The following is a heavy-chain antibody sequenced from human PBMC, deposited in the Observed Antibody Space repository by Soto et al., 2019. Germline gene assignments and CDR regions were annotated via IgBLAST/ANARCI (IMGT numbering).Heavy chain of an antibody. Sequence: QVQLQESGPGLVKPSQTLSLTCAVSHGTMTSGGYYWSWIRQFPGKGLEWIGQIFHTGNTYYNPSLTSRVSMSVDTSRTKFSVMLSSVTAADTAVYFCARARDEYGGPFDYWGQGILVTVSS. D-gene: IGHD5-12*01. J-gene: IGHJ4*02. CDR1: HGTMTSGGYY. CDR3: ARARDEYGGPFDY. V-gene: IGHV4-31*11. CDR2: IFHTGNT.